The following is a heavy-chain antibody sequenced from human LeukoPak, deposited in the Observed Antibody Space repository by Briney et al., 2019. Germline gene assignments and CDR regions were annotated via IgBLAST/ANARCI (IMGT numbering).Heavy chain of an antibody. V-gene: IGHV1-69*13. Sequence: ASVKVSCKASGGTFSSYAISWVRQAPGQGLEWMGGIIPIFGTANYAQKFQGRVTITADESTSTAYMELSSLRSEDTAVYYCARDLTGLGYCTNGVCDSSGYWGQGTLVTVSS. D-gene: IGHD2-8*01. CDR2: IIPIFGTA. J-gene: IGHJ4*02. CDR1: GGTFSSYA. CDR3: ARDLTGLGYCTNGVCDSSGY.